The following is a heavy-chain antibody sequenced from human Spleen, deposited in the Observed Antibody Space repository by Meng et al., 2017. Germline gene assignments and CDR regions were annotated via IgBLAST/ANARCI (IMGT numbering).Heavy chain of an antibody. D-gene: IGHD4-11*01. CDR3: ARGPTTMAHDFDY. CDR1: VGSFMDYY. Sequence: VQLQHWGEGLLKPPETLSLPCVVSVGSFMDYYWSWIRQPPGKGLEWIGEINHSGSTNYNPSLESRATISVDTSQNNLSLKLSSVTAADSAVYYCARGPTTMAHDFDYWGQGTLVTVSS. CDR2: INHSGST. J-gene: IGHJ4*02. V-gene: IGHV4-34*01.